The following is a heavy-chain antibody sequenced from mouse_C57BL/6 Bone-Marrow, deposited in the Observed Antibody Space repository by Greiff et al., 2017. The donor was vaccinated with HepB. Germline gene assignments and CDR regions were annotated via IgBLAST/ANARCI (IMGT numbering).Heavy chain of an antibody. V-gene: IGHV5-9-1*02. CDR1: GFTFSSYA. J-gene: IGHJ3*01. CDR3: TRGGLWFAY. CDR2: ISSGGDYI. Sequence: EVMLVESGEGLVKPGGSLKLSCAASGFTFSSYAMSWVRQTPEKRLEWVAYISSGGDYIYYADTVKGRLTISRDNARNTLYLQMSSLKSEDTAMYYCTRGGLWFAYWGQGTLVTVSA.